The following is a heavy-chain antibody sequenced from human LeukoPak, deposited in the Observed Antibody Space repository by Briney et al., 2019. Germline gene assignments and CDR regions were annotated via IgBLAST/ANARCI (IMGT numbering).Heavy chain of an antibody. CDR2: INPSGGST. CDR1: GYTFTSYY. Sequence: ASVKVSCKASGYTFTSYYMHWVRQAPGQGLEWMGIINPSGGSTSYAQKFQGRVTMTRDMSTSTVYMELSSLRSEDTAVYYCARDHGVATILGGVYYYYYYMDVWGKGTTVTISS. D-gene: IGHD5-12*01. CDR3: ARDHGVATILGGVYYYYYYMDV. V-gene: IGHV1-46*01. J-gene: IGHJ6*03.